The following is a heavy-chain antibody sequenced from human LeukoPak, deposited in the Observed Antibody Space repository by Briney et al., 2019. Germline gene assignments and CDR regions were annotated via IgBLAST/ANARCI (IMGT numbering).Heavy chain of an antibody. J-gene: IGHJ4*02. Sequence: SETLSLTCAVYGGSFSGYYWSWIRQPPGKGLEWIGEINHSGSTNYNPSLKSRVTISVDTSKNQFSLKLSSVTAADTAVYYCARMDDRSGYFGYWGQGTLVTVSS. CDR1: GGSFSGYY. CDR3: ARMDDRSGYFGY. D-gene: IGHD3-22*01. CDR2: INHSGST. V-gene: IGHV4-34*01.